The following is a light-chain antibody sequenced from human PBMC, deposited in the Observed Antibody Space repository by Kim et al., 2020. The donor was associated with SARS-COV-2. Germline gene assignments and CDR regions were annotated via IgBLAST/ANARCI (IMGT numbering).Light chain of an antibody. Sequence: VSPGERATPSCRASQSVSSNLAWYQQKPGQAPRLLMFAASTRATGIPARFSGSGSGTEFTLTITSLQSEDFAVYFCHQYNSWPRTFGHGTKVDIK. V-gene: IGKV3-15*01. CDR2: AAS. CDR3: HQYNSWPRT. CDR1: QSVSSN. J-gene: IGKJ1*01.